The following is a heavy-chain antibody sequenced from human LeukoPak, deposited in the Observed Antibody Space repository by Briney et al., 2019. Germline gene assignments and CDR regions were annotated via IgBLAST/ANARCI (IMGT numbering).Heavy chain of an antibody. D-gene: IGHD3-10*02. Sequence: SVKVSCKASGGTFSSYAISWVRQAPGQGLEWMGGIVPIYGTPNYAQKFQGRVRITADKSTSTAYMELSSLRSEDTAVYYRARASLVRGVEDYYYYYMDVWGKGTTVTISS. CDR1: GGTFSSYA. V-gene: IGHV1-69*06. J-gene: IGHJ6*03. CDR3: ARASLVRGVEDYYYYYMDV. CDR2: IVPIYGTP.